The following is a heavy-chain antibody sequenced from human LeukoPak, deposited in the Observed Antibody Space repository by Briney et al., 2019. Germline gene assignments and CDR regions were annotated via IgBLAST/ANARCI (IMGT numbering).Heavy chain of an antibody. Sequence: ASLRLSCAVSGFTFTSYAMSWVRQAPGQGLEWISLISGYGGSTYYAHTLQGRFTMTRDTSTSTPYMELRSLRSDDTAVYYCARDRFFSGYRYTPPFDPWGQGTLVTVSS. V-gene: IGHV1-18*01. CDR3: ARDRFFSGYRYTPPFDP. CDR1: GFTFTSYA. D-gene: IGHD3-16*02. J-gene: IGHJ5*02. CDR2: ISGYGGST.